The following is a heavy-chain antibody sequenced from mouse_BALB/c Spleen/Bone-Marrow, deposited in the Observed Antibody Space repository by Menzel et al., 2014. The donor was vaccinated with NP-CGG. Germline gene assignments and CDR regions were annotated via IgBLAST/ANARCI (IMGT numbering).Heavy chain of an antibody. CDR1: GYTFTSYW. J-gene: IGHJ4*01. Sequence: VQLQKSGAELVKPGTSVKLSCKTSGYTFTSYWMHWVKQRPGQGLEWIGEIIPSNGRSNYNEKFKNKATLTVDKSSSTAYMQLSSLTSEDPAVYFCARTYGDSPYFYAMDYWGQGTSVTVSS. CDR3: ARTYGDSPYFYAMDY. D-gene: IGHD2-13*01. V-gene: IGHV1S81*02. CDR2: IIPSNGRS.